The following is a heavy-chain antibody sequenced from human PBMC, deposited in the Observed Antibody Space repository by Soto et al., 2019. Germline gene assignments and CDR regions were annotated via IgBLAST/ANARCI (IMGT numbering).Heavy chain of an antibody. D-gene: IGHD3-10*01. Sequence: EVQLLESGGGLVQPGGSLRLSCAASGFTFSSYAMSWVRQAPGKGLEWVSAISGSGGSTYYADSVKGRFTISRDNSKNXXHQQMNSLRAEDTAVYYCAKEVYYYGSGGYIWFDPWGQGTLVTV. CDR3: AKEVYYYGSGGYIWFDP. V-gene: IGHV3-23*01. CDR2: ISGSGGST. J-gene: IGHJ5*02. CDR1: GFTFSSYA.